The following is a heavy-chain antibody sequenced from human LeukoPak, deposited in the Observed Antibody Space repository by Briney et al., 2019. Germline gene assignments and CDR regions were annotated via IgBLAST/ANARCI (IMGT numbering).Heavy chain of an antibody. J-gene: IGHJ4*02. CDR1: GGSISSYY. D-gene: IGHD3-10*01. CDR3: ARLLWFGELGHFDY. Sequence: PSETLSLTCTVSGGSISSYYWSWIRQPPGKGLEWIGYIYYSGSTNYNPSLKSRVTISVDTSKNQFSLKLSPVTAADTAVYYCARLLWFGELGHFDYWGQGTLVTVSS. CDR2: IYYSGST. V-gene: IGHV4-59*08.